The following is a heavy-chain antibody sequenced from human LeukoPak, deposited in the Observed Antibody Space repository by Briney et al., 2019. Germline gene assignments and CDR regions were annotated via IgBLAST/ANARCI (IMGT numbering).Heavy chain of an antibody. CDR2: IKEDGSEK. CDR3: ARAVASNWFDP. V-gene: IGHV3-7*01. D-gene: IGHD6-19*01. J-gene: IGHJ5*02. Sequence: SGGSLKLSCAASGFTFSSYWMSWVRQAPGKGLEWLANIKEDGSEKYYVDSVKGRFTISRDNAKSSLYLQMKSLRAEDTAEYYCARAVASNWFDPWGQGTLVTVSS. CDR1: GFTFSSYW.